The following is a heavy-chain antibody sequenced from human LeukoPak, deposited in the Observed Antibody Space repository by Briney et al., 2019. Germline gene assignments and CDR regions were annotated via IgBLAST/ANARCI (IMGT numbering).Heavy chain of an antibody. CDR1: GFTFTTYA. CDR3: AGLQYYFDY. V-gene: IGHV3-23*01. D-gene: IGHD4-11*01. CDR2: ISGSGGTT. Sequence: PGGSLRLSCAASGFTFTTYAMSWVRQAPGKGLEWVSAISGSGGTTYYADSVKGRFSISRDNSKNTLYLQMNSLRAEDTAVYYCAGLQYYFDYWGQGTLVTVSP. J-gene: IGHJ4*02.